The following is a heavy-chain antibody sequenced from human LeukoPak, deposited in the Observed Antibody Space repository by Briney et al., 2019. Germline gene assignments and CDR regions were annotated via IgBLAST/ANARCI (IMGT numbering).Heavy chain of an antibody. CDR3: ARHEGGYAASDY. Sequence: GESLKISCKGSGYRFTRYWISWVRQMPGKGLEWMGKIDPSDSYTNYSPSFQGHVTISADKSINTAYLQWSSLKASDTAMYYCARHEGGYAASDYWGQGTLVTVSS. CDR1: GYRFTRYW. J-gene: IGHJ4*02. D-gene: IGHD5-12*01. V-gene: IGHV5-10-1*01. CDR2: IDPSDSYT.